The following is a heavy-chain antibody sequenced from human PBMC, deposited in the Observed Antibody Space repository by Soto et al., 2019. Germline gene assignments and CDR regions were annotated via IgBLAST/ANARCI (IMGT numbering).Heavy chain of an antibody. V-gene: IGHV1-2*02. Sequence: ASVKVSCKASGYTFTTYTMNWVRQAPGQGLEWMGWINPNSGGTNYAQKFQGRVTMTRDTSISTAYMELSRLRSDDTAVYYCASMTTVTTDAFDIWGQGTLVTVSS. CDR3: ASMTTVTTDAFDI. J-gene: IGHJ3*02. CDR1: GYTFTTYT. D-gene: IGHD4-4*01. CDR2: INPNSGGT.